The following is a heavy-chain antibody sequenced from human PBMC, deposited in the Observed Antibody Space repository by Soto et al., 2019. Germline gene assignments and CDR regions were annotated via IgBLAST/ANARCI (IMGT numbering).Heavy chain of an antibody. CDR1: GGSISSSSYY. J-gene: IGHJ4*02. Sequence: SETLSLTCTVSGGSISSSSYYWGWIRQPPGKGLEWIGSIYYSGSTYYNPSLKSRVTISVDTSKNQFSLKLSSVTAADTAVYYCARLDGDYTKLFDYWGQGTLVTVSS. CDR2: IYYSGST. D-gene: IGHD4-17*01. CDR3: ARLDGDYTKLFDY. V-gene: IGHV4-39*01.